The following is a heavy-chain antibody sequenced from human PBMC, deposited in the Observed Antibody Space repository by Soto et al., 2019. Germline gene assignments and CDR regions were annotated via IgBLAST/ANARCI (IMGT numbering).Heavy chain of an antibody. CDR3: ARVPDR. CDR1: GGSISSGGYS. Sequence: SETLSLTCAVSGGSISSGGYSWSWIRQPPGKGLEWIGYIYHSGSTYYNPSLKSRVTISVDRSRNQFSLKLSSVTAADTAVYYRARVPDRWGQGTLVTVSS. J-gene: IGHJ5*02. CDR2: IYHSGST. V-gene: IGHV4-30-2*01. D-gene: IGHD2-2*01.